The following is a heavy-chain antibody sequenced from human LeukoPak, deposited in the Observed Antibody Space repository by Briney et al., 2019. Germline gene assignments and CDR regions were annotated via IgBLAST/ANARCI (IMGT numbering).Heavy chain of an antibody. J-gene: IGHJ4*02. D-gene: IGHD2-15*01. CDR1: GVSFSGYY. CDR2: INHSGST. CDR3: ARAGYCSGGSCYSFDY. Sequence: PSETLSLTCAVYGVSFSGYYWSGLRQPPGKGLEWIGEINHSGSTNYNPSLKSRVTISVDTSKNQFSLKLSSVPAADTAVYYCARAGYCSGGSCYSFDYWGQGTLVTVSS. V-gene: IGHV4-34*01.